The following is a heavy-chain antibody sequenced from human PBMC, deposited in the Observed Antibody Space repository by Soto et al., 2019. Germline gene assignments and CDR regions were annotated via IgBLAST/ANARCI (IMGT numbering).Heavy chain of an antibody. D-gene: IGHD6-13*01. CDR2: TYYRSKWYN. CDR1: GDSVSSNSAA. V-gene: IGHV6-1*01. CDR3: AKGPGYSSSWLAFDI. J-gene: IGHJ3*02. Sequence: KQSQTLSLTCAISGDSVSSNSAAWNWIRQSPSRGLEWQGRTYYRSKWYNDYAVSVKSRITINPDTSKNQFSLQLNSVTPEDTAVYYCAKGPGYSSSWLAFDIWGQGTMVTVSS.